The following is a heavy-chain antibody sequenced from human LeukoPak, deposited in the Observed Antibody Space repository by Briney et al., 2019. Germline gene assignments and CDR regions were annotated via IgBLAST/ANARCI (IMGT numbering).Heavy chain of an antibody. CDR3: AGRDNWNYLSAFDI. D-gene: IGHD1-7*01. CDR2: IKQDGSEK. CDR1: GFTFSSYW. J-gene: IGHJ3*02. Sequence: GGSLRLSCAASGFTFSSYWMSWVRQAPGKGLEWGANIKQDGSEKYYVDSVKGRFTISRDNAKNSLYLQMNSLRAEDTDVYYCAGRDNWNYLSAFDIWGQGTMVTVSS. V-gene: IGHV3-7*01.